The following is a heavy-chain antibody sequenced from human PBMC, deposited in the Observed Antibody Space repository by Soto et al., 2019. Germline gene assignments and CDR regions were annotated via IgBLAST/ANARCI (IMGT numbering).Heavy chain of an antibody. J-gene: IGHJ4*02. Sequence: EVQLLESGGGLVQPGESLRLSCAASGFTFSSYAMSWVRQAPGKGLEWVSAISGGGGSTYYADSVKGRFTISRDNSKNTLYLQMNSLRAEDRAVFYCARLNSSTWSFDYWGQGTLVPVSS. V-gene: IGHV3-23*01. CDR1: GFTFSSYA. CDR2: ISGGGGST. D-gene: IGHD6-13*01. CDR3: ARLNSSTWSFDY.